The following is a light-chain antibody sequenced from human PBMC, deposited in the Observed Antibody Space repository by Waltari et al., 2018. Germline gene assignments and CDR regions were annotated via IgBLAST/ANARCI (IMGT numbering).Light chain of an antibody. Sequence: QSVLTQPPSASGTPGQRVTISCSVSRSNVGSHSVHWYQQLPGPAPKLLIHTNNQRPSGVPHRFSGSKSGTSASLAISGLQSEDEADYHCAVWDDSLNGWVFGGGTKLTVL. CDR3: AVWDDSLNGWV. J-gene: IGLJ3*02. CDR2: TNN. V-gene: IGLV1-44*01. CDR1: RSNVGSHS.